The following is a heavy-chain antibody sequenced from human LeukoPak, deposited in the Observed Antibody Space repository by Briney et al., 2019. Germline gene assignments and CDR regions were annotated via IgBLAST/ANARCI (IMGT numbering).Heavy chain of an antibody. CDR1: GGSISSGGYY. V-gene: IGHV4-31*03. Sequence: PSETLSLTCTVSGGSISSGGYYWSWIRQHPGKGLEWIGYIYYSGSTYYNPSLKSRVTISVDTSKNQFSLKLSSVTAADTAVYHYARDRGLDYYGMDVWGQGTTVTVSS. J-gene: IGHJ6*02. D-gene: IGHD6-19*01. CDR3: ARDRGLDYYGMDV. CDR2: IYYSGST.